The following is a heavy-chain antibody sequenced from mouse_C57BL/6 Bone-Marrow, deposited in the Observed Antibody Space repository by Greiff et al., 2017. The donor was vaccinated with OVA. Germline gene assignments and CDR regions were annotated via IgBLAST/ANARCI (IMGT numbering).Heavy chain of an antibody. CDR3: TTPLLWY. D-gene: IGHD1-1*02. CDR1: GFNIKDDY. J-gene: IGHJ2*01. Sequence: EVQLQESGAELVRPGASVKLSCTASGFNIKDDYMHWVKQRPEQGLEWIGWIDPENGDTEYASKFQGKATITADTSSNTAYLQLSSLTSEDTAVYYCTTPLLWYWGQGTTLTVSS. CDR2: IDPENGDT. V-gene: IGHV14-4*01.